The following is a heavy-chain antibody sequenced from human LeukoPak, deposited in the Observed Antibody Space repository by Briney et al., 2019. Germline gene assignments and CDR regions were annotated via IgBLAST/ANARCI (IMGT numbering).Heavy chain of an antibody. CDR3: ARDHRQRGTLNWFDP. J-gene: IGHJ5*02. CDR1: GGTFSSYA. V-gene: IGHV1-69*05. Sequence: ASVKVSCKASGGTFSSYAISWVRQAPGRGLEWMGGIIPIFGTANYAQKFQGRVTITTDESTSTAYMELSSLRSEDTAVYYCARDHRQRGTLNWFDPWGQGTLVTVSS. CDR2: IIPIFGTA. D-gene: IGHD6-25*01.